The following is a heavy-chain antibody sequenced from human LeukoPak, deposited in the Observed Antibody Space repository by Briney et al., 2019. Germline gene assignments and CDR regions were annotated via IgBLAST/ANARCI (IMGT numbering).Heavy chain of an antibody. V-gene: IGHV3-23*01. CDR3: ATRGIYSGYDYFDY. CDR1: GFTFSAYA. J-gene: IGHJ4*02. CDR2: ISGSGGST. Sequence: GGSLRLSCEASGFTFSAYAMSWVRQAPGKGLEWVSAISGSGGSTYYADSVKGRFTISRDNSKNTLYLQMNSLRAEDTAAYYCATRGIYSGYDYFDYWGQGTLVTVSS. D-gene: IGHD5-12*01.